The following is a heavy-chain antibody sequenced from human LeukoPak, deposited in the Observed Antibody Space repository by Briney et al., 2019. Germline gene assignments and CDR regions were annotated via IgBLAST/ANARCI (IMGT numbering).Heavy chain of an antibody. D-gene: IGHD4-23*01. CDR3: ARDDYGGLDY. J-gene: IGHJ4*02. CDR1: GFTFSNYA. Sequence: GGSLRLPCAASGFTFSNYAMRWVRQAPGQGLEWVSSISSSSSYIYYADSMKGRFTISRDNAKNSLYLQMNSLRAEDTAVYYCARDDYGGLDYWGQGTLVTVSS. CDR2: ISSSSSYI. V-gene: IGHV3-21*01.